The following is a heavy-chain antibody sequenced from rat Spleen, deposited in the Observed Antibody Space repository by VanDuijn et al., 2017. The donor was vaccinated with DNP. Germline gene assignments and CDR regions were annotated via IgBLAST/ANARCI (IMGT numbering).Heavy chain of an antibody. V-gene: IGHV4-2*01. CDR1: GFNFNDYW. CDR2: INKDGTTI. Sequence: EVKLVESGGGLVQPGRSLKLSCAPSGFNFNDYWMGWVRQAPGKGLEWIGEINKDGTTINYTPSLKDKFTISRDNAQNTLYLQMSKLGSDDTAIYYCARGAFYALDAWGQGTSVTVSS. CDR3: ARGAFYALDA. J-gene: IGHJ4*01.